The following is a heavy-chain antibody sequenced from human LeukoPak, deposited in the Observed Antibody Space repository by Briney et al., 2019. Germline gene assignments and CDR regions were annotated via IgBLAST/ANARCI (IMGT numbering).Heavy chain of an antibody. D-gene: IGHD6-13*01. Sequence: GASVKVSCKASGYTFTSYDINWVRQATGQGLEWMGWMNPNSGNTGYAQKFQGRVTMTRNTSISTAYMELSSLRPEDTAVYYCARSIAAAGYYFDYWGQGTLVTVSS. CDR1: GYTFTSYD. V-gene: IGHV1-8*01. J-gene: IGHJ4*02. CDR2: MNPNSGNT. CDR3: ARSIAAAGYYFDY.